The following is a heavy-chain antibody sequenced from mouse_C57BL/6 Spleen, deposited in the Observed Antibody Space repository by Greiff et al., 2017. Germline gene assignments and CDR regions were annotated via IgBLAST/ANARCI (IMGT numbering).Heavy chain of an antibody. CDR3: ARSSLLLRDFDY. CDR2: IYPGDGDT. Sequence: QVQLQQSGPELVKPGASVKISCKASGYAFSSSWMNWVKQRPGKGLEWIGRIYPGDGDTNYNGKFKGKATLTADKSSSTAYMQLSSLTSEDSAVYFCARSSLLLRDFDYWGQGTTLTVSS. J-gene: IGHJ2*01. V-gene: IGHV1-82*01. CDR1: GYAFSSSW. D-gene: IGHD1-1*01.